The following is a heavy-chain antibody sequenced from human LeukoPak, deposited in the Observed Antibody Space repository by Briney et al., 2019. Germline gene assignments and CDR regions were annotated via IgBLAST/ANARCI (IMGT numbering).Heavy chain of an antibody. CDR3: AGPGAGDLDY. V-gene: IGHV4-34*01. J-gene: IGHJ4*02. D-gene: IGHD3-10*01. CDR2: INHSGST. Sequence: SETLSLTCAVYGGPFGVYYWSWVRQPPGKGLEWIGEINHSGSTNYSPSLKSRVTISVDTSKNHFSLKLSSVTAADTAVYYCAGPGAGDLDYWGQGTLVTASS. CDR1: GGPFGVYY.